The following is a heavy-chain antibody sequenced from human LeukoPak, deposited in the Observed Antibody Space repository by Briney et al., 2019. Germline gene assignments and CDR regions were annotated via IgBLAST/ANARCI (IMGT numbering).Heavy chain of an antibody. CDR2: INHSGSS. Sequence: SETLSLTCAVYGGSFSGYYWTWIRQSPGKGLVWIGEINHSGSSNSNSSLKSRLTVSVDPSKNQFSLKLTSVTAADTAVYYCARRDSSGYYFKDMDYWGQGTLVTVSP. V-gene: IGHV4-34*10. CDR1: GGSFSGYY. D-gene: IGHD3-22*01. J-gene: IGHJ4*02. CDR3: ARRDSSGYYFKDMDY.